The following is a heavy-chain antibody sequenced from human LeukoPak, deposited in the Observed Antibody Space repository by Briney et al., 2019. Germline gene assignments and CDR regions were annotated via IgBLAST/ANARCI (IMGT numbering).Heavy chain of an antibody. J-gene: IGHJ6*03. D-gene: IGHD1-7*01. Sequence: PGGSLRLSCAASGFRFSDYYMSWVRQAPGKGLEWLSYISSSGTAMYYADSVKGRLTISRDNAENSLYLQMNSLSAEDTAVYYCARVSFVADGFTGTLRVLRDYYYMDVWGKGTTVTVSS. CDR1: GFRFSDYY. CDR2: ISSSGTAM. V-gene: IGHV3-11*04. CDR3: ARVSFVADGFTGTLRVLRDYYYMDV.